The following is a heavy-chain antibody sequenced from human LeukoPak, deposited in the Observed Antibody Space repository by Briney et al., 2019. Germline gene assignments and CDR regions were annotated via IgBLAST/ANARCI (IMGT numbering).Heavy chain of an antibody. J-gene: IGHJ4*02. Sequence: GASLKISCQGSGSTFANYWIGWVRQMPGKGLEGMGIIYPGDSDTRYSPSFQGQVTISADKSISTAYLQWSSLKASDTAVYYCARREGGWYLDYWGQGTLGTVSS. CDR3: ARREGGWYLDY. CDR2: IYPGDSDT. CDR1: GSTFANYW. V-gene: IGHV5-51*01. D-gene: IGHD6-19*01.